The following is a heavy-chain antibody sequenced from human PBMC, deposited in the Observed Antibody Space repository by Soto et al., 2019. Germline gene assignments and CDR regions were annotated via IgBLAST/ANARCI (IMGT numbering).Heavy chain of an antibody. Sequence: SETLSLSCAVSGYSISSSNWWGWIRQPPGKGLEWIGYIYYSGTTYYNPSLKSRVTMSVDTSKNQFSLKLTSVTAVDTAVYYCASSEIQGPNDYRAQRTPVTGSS. CDR3: ASSEIQGPNDY. CDR2: IYYSGTT. D-gene: IGHD6-25*01. V-gene: IGHV4-28*01. J-gene: IGHJ4*02. CDR1: GYSISSSNW.